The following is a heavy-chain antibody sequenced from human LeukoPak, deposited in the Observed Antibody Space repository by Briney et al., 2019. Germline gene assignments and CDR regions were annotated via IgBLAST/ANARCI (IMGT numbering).Heavy chain of an antibody. Sequence: SETLSLTCTVSGASITRRYWSWIRQPPGKGLEWMGYINYSGNTNYNPSLKSRVTISVDTSKNQFSLKLSSVTAADTAVYYCGRGGGGSYLEYSFAYWGQGTLVTVSS. V-gene: IGHV4-59*11. CDR3: GRGGGGSYLEYSFAY. CDR1: GASITRRY. CDR2: INYSGNT. J-gene: IGHJ4*02. D-gene: IGHD3-10*01.